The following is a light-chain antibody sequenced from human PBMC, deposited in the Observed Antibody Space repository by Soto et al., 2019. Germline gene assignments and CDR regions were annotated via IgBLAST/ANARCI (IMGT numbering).Light chain of an antibody. CDR2: DVS. CDR1: NSDVGNYNY. V-gene: IGLV2-8*01. Sequence: QSALTQPPSASGSPGQSVTISCPGTNSDVGNYNYVSWYQQHPGKAPKLMIYDVSNRPSGVSNRFSGSKSGNTASLTVSGLQAEDEADYYCSSYAGSNIYVFGTGTKVTVL. J-gene: IGLJ1*01. CDR3: SSYAGSNIYV.